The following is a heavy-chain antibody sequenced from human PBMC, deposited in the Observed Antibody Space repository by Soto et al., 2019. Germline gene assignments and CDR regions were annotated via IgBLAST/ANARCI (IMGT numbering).Heavy chain of an antibody. V-gene: IGHV4-39*01. CDR1: GGSISISSYY. Sequence: SETLSLTCTVSGGSISISSYYWGWIRQPPGKGLEWIGSIYYSGSTYYNPSLKSRVTISVDTSKNQFSLKLSSVTAADTAVYYCSRLMYYYDSSGYYPAFDYWGQGTLVTVSS. D-gene: IGHD3-22*01. CDR3: SRLMYYYDSSGYYPAFDY. CDR2: IYYSGST. J-gene: IGHJ4*02.